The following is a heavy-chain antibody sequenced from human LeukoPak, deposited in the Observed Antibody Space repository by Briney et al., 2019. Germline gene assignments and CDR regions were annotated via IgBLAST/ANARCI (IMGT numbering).Heavy chain of an antibody. Sequence: GGSLRLSCVASGFPFSSYWMTWVRQAPGKGLEWVANIKQDGSKKSYVDSVKDRFTISRDNAKNSLYLQMNSLRAEDTAIYYCTRVGYIDEGIDYWGQGTLVTVSS. J-gene: IGHJ4*02. CDR3: TRVGYIDEGIDY. V-gene: IGHV3-7*04. CDR2: IKQDGSKK. D-gene: IGHD5-24*01. CDR1: GFPFSSYW.